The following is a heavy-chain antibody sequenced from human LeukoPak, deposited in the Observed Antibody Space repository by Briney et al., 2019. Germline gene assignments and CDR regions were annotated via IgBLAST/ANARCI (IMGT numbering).Heavy chain of an antibody. V-gene: IGHV4-4*07. D-gene: IGHD7-27*01. CDR3: ATVGGEGGFLHY. Sequence: SETLSLTCSVSGDFISGSYWSWIRQPAGEGLEWIGRIYTTGTANYNPSLTSRVTMSVDTSRKQLSLKLNSVTAADTAIYYCATVGGEGGFLHYWGQGILVAVSS. J-gene: IGHJ4*02. CDR1: GDFISGSY. CDR2: IYTTGTA.